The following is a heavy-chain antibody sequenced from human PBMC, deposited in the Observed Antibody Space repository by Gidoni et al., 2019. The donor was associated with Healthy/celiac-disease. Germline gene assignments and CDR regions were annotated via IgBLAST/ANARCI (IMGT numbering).Heavy chain of an antibody. D-gene: IGHD6-13*01. CDR3: AKAGGYSSSWAIDY. J-gene: IGHJ4*02. CDR1: GFTFSSYA. Sequence: EVQLLESGGGLVQPGGSLGLSCTASGFTFSSYAMSWVRQAPGKGLEWVSSISGSGGSTYHADSVKGRFTISRDNSKNTVYLQMNSLRADDTAVYYCAKAGGYSSSWAIDYWGQGTLVTVSS. CDR2: ISGSGGST. V-gene: IGHV3-23*01.